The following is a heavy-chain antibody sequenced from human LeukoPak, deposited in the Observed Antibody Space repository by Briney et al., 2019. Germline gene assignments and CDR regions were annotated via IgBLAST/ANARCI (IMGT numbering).Heavy chain of an antibody. D-gene: IGHD2-21*01. J-gene: IGHJ6*03. CDR1: GGSISSYY. Sequence: SETLSLTCTVSGGSISSYYWSWIRQPAGKGLEWIGRIYTSGSTNYNPSLKSRVTMSVDTSKNQFSLKLISGTAADTAVYYCARWVVNYFYMDVWGKGTTVTVSS. CDR2: IYTSGST. CDR3: ARWVVNYFYMDV. V-gene: IGHV4-4*07.